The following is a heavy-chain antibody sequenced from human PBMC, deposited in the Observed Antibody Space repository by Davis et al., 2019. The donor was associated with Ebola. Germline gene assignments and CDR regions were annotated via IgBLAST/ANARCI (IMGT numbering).Heavy chain of an antibody. CDR2: ISWNSGSI. CDR3: AKGVAAVGNYYGMDV. J-gene: IGHJ6*04. Sequence: SLKISCAASGFTFDDYAMHWVRQAPGKGLEWVSGISWNSGSIGYADSVKGRFTISRDNAKNSLYLQMISLRAEDTASYYCAKGVAAVGNYYGMDVWGKGTTVTVSS. V-gene: IGHV3-9*01. CDR1: GFTFDDYA. D-gene: IGHD6-13*01.